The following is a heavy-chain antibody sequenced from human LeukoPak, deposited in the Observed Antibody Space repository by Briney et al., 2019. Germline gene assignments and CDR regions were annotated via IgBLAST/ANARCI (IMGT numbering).Heavy chain of an antibody. CDR3: ARGGGHYYGSGRLSYYYYGMDV. Sequence: ASVKVSCKASGYTFTGYYMHWVRQAPGQGLEWMGWINPNSGGTNYAQKFQGWVTMTRDTSISTAYMELSRLRSDDTAVYYCARGGGHYYGSGRLSYYYYGMDVWGKGTTVTVSS. J-gene: IGHJ6*04. CDR2: INPNSGGT. V-gene: IGHV1-2*04. CDR1: GYTFTGYY. D-gene: IGHD3-10*01.